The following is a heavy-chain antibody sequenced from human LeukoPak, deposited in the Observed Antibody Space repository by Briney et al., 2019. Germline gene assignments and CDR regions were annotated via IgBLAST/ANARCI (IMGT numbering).Heavy chain of an antibody. Sequence: SETLSLTCTVSGGSISSGGYYWSWIRQHPGKGLEWIGYIYYSGSTYYNPSLKSRVTISVDTSKNQFSLKLSSVTAADTAVYYCARVIFGWFDPWGQGTLVTVSS. J-gene: IGHJ5*02. V-gene: IGHV4-31*03. CDR1: GGSISSGGYY. CDR3: ARVIFGWFDP. D-gene: IGHD3-10*01. CDR2: IYYSGST.